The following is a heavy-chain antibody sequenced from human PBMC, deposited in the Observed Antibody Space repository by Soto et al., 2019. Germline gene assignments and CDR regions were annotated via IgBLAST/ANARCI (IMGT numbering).Heavy chain of an antibody. J-gene: IGHJ6*02. CDR3: AKDLSDSSSYYYYYYGMDV. CDR2: ISYDGSNK. D-gene: IGHD3-22*01. V-gene: IGHV3-30*18. Sequence: GGSLRLSCAAAGFTFSSYGMRWVRQATGKGLEWVAVISYDGSNKYYADSVKGRFTISRDNSKNTLYLQMNSLRAEDTAVYYCAKDLSDSSSYYYYYYGMDVWGQGTTVTVSS. CDR1: GFTFSSYG.